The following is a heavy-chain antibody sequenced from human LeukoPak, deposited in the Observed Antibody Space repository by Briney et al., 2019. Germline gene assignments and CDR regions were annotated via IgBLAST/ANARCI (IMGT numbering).Heavy chain of an antibody. CDR1: GYTFTSYA. CDR2: INAGNGNT. D-gene: IGHD2-15*01. Sequence: ASVKVSCKASGYTFTSYAMHWVRQAPGQRLEWMGWINAGNGNTKYSQKFQGRVTITRDTSASTAYMELSSLRSEDTAVYYCARAYGLGYCSGGSCYPLGYWGQGTLVTVSS. CDR3: ARAYGLGYCSGGSCYPLGY. V-gene: IGHV1-3*01. J-gene: IGHJ4*02.